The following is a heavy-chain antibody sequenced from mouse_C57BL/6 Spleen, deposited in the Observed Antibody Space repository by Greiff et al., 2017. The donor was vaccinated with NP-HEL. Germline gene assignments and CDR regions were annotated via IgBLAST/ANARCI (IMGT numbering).Heavy chain of an antibody. CDR3: ARSRNYGSSYYYAMDY. J-gene: IGHJ4*01. CDR1: GYAFSSYW. D-gene: IGHD1-1*01. CDR2: IYPGDGDT. Sequence: SGAELVKPGASVKISCKASGYAFSSYWMNWVKQRPGKGLEWIGQIYPGDGDTNYNGKFKGKATLTADKSSSTAYMQLSSLTSEDSAVYFCARSRNYGSSYYYAMDYWGQGTSVTVSS. V-gene: IGHV1-80*01.